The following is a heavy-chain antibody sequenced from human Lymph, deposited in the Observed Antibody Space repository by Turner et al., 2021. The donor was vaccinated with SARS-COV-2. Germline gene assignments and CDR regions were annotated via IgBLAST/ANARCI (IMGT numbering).Heavy chain of an antibody. D-gene: IGHD5-18*01. Sequence: EVQLVESGGGLVQPGESLRLSGAASGITVSRNYMSWVSQAPGKGLEWVAVIYSGGSAYYADSVKGRFTISRNNSKNTLYLQMNSLRAEDTAVYYCARDLDTAGGMDVWGQGTTVTVSS. CDR2: IYSGGSA. CDR1: GITVSRNY. CDR3: ARDLDTAGGMDV. J-gene: IGHJ6*02. V-gene: IGHV3-53*04.